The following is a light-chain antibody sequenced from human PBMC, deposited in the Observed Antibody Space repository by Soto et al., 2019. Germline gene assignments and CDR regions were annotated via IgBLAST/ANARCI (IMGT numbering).Light chain of an antibody. CDR2: EVS. CDR3: SSYTSSSPLV. J-gene: IGLJ1*01. CDR1: SSDVGGYNY. Sequence: QSALTQPAYVSGSRGQSITISCTGTSSDVGGYNYVSWYQHHPGKAPKLMIYEVSNRPSGVSNRFSGSKSGNTASLTISGLQAEDEADYYCSSYTSSSPLVFGTGTKLTGL. V-gene: IGLV2-14*01.